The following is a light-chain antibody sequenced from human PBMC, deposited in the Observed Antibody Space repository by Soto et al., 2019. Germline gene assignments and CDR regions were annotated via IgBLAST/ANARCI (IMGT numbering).Light chain of an antibody. J-gene: IGKJ5*01. CDR3: QQSSSNPRVT. CDR2: AAS. Sequence: DIQMTQAPSSLSASLGARVTITCRTSQSISSYLNWYQQKPGKAPKLLIYAASSLQSGVPSRFSGSGSGTDFTLTISSLQPEDFATYYCQQSSSNPRVTFGQGTRLEIK. V-gene: IGKV1-39*01. CDR1: QSISSY.